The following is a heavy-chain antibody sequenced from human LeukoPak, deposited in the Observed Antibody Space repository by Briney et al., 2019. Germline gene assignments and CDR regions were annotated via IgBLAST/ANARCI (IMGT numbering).Heavy chain of an antibody. V-gene: IGHV1-18*01. CDR1: GYTFTSYG. D-gene: IGHD1-26*01. Sequence: ASVKVSCKASGYTFTSYGISWVRQAPGQGLEWMGWISAYSGNTNYAQKLQGRVTMTTDTSTSTAYMELRSLRSDDTAVYYCARAVPVRGSYSWGAGYYYYYYMDVWGKGTTVTISS. J-gene: IGHJ6*03. CDR3: ARAVPVRGSYSWGAGYYYYYYMDV. CDR2: ISAYSGNT.